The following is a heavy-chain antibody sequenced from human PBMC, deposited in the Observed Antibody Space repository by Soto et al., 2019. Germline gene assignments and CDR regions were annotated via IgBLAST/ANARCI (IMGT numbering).Heavy chain of an antibody. J-gene: IGHJ4*02. CDR2: IAYDGNNR. D-gene: IGHD4-4*01. Sequence: QVQLVESGGGVVQPGRSLRLSCAASGFTFTSYGIHWVRQAPGKGLEWVAVIAYDGNNRYNSDSVKGRFTVSRDNSKSTVYLQLNSLRPEDTAMYYCAKTGYSNFDFWGQGTLVTVSS. V-gene: IGHV3-30*18. CDR3: AKTGYSNFDF. CDR1: GFTFTSYG.